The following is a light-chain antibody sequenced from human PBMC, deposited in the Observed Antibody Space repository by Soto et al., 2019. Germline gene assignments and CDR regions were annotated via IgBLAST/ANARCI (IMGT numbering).Light chain of an antibody. Sequence: EIVLTQSPGTLSLSPGEGATLSCRASQSVSSNLAWYQQQPGQAPRLLIYGASTRATGFPARFSGSGSGTEFTLTISSLQSEDFAVYYCQQYNNWPLTFGGGTKVDIK. V-gene: IGKV3-15*01. CDR2: GAS. CDR1: QSVSSN. J-gene: IGKJ4*01. CDR3: QQYNNWPLT.